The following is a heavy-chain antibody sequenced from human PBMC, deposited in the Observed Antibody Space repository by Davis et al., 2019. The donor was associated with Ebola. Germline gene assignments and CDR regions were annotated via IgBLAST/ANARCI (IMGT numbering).Heavy chain of an antibody. CDR1: GYTLTELS. CDR2: FYPEHGET. Sequence: AASVKVSCKVSGYTLTELSMHWVRQAPGKGLEWMGGFYPEHGETIYAQRFQGRVTMTEDTATDTAYMELSSLRSEDTAVYYCATETGISGIMPTGYYGMDVWGTGTTVTVSS. V-gene: IGHV1-24*01. D-gene: IGHD1-20*01. CDR3: ATETGISGIMPTGYYGMDV. J-gene: IGHJ6*04.